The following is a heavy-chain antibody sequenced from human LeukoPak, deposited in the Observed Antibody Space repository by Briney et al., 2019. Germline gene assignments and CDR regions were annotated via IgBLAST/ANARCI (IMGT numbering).Heavy chain of an antibody. D-gene: IGHD6-19*01. J-gene: IGHJ4*02. CDR1: GFTFSSYA. V-gene: IGHV3-23*01. CDR2: ISGSGGST. Sequence: GGSLRLSCAASGFTFSSYAMSWVRQAPGKGLDWVSAISGSGGSTYYADSVKGRFTISRDNSKNTLYPQMNSLSAEDTVVYYCARLGPQCLVPGYFDYWGQGTLVTVSS. CDR3: ARLGPQCLVPGYFDY.